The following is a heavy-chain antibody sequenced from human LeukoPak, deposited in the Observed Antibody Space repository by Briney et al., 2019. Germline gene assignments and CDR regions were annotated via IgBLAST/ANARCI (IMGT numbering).Heavy chain of an antibody. D-gene: IGHD6-19*01. V-gene: IGHV1-18*04. CDR2: ITAYNGNT. Sequence: ASVKLSCKASGYTFTGYYMHWVRQAPGQGLERMGWITAYNGNTNYAQKLQGRVTMTTDTSTSTAYLELRSLRSDDTAVYYCARWFTSGRGFFDYWGQGILVTVSS. CDR3: ARWFTSGRGFFDY. CDR1: GYTFTGYY. J-gene: IGHJ4*02.